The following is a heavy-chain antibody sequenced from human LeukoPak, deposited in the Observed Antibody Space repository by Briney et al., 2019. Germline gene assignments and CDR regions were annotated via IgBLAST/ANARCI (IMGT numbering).Heavy chain of an antibody. CDR3: ARGFHSSGWYYDGMDV. CDR2: ISAYNGNT. Sequence: ASVKVSCKASGYTFTSYGISWVRQAPGQGLEWMGWISAYNGNTNYAQKLQGRVTMTTDTSTSTAYMELRSLRSDDTAVYYCARGFHSSGWYYDGMDVSGQGTTVTVSS. V-gene: IGHV1-18*01. J-gene: IGHJ6*02. D-gene: IGHD6-19*01. CDR1: GYTFTSYG.